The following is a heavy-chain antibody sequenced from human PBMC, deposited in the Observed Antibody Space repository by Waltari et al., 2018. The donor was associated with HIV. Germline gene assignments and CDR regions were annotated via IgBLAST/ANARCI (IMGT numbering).Heavy chain of an antibody. D-gene: IGHD4-17*01. Sequence: EVQLVESGGGLVQPGGSLRSSCAASGFTFRNVWLSWVRKAPGKGLEWVGRIKSKSDGGTTYAAPVKGRFIISRNDSKNMLYLQMKSLKTEDTAVYYCRTSSDYGDPPVDYWGQGTLVTVSS. V-gene: IGHV3-15*01. CDR3: RTSSDYGDPPVDY. J-gene: IGHJ4*02. CDR2: IKSKSDGGTT. CDR1: GFTFRNVW.